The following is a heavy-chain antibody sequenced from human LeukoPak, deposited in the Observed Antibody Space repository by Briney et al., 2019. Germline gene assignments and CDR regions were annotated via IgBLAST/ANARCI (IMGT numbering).Heavy chain of an antibody. CDR1: GFTVSSSY. Sequence: QAGGSLRLSCAASGFTVSSSYMYWVRQAPGKGLEWVSFFYRGDSTYYAESVRGRFTISRDNSENTLYLLMNSLIPEDTAVYYCAREVVSSPSYFDSWGQGTLVTVSS. CDR2: FYRGDST. CDR3: AREVVSSPSYFDS. D-gene: IGHD2-15*01. V-gene: IGHV3-53*01. J-gene: IGHJ4*02.